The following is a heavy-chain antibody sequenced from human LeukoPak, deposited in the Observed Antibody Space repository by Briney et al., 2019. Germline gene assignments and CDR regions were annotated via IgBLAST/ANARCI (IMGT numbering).Heavy chain of an antibody. CDR1: GYTFSRHG. J-gene: IGHJ3*02. Sequence: GGSLRLSCAASGYTFSRHGIHWVRQAPGKGLEWVAVVWYDGRNRDYADSVKGRFTISRDNAKNSLYLQMNSLRAEDTAVYYCARAAANFDAFDIWGQGTMVTVSS. CDR3: ARAAANFDAFDI. CDR2: VWYDGRNR. D-gene: IGHD4/OR15-4a*01. V-gene: IGHV3-33*01.